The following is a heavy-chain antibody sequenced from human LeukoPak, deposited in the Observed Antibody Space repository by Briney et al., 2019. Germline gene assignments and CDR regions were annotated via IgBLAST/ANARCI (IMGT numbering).Heavy chain of an antibody. CDR1: GFTFSSYG. D-gene: IGHD4-17*01. V-gene: IGHV3-30*18. J-gene: IGHJ4*02. CDR2: ISYDGSNK. CDR3: AKVGRDDYGDYFDY. Sequence: GGSLRLSCAASGFTFSSYGMHWVRQAPGKGLEWVAVISYDGSNKYYADSVKGRFTISRDNSKNTLYLQMNSPRAEDTAVYYCAKVGRDDYGDYFDYWGQGTLVTVSS.